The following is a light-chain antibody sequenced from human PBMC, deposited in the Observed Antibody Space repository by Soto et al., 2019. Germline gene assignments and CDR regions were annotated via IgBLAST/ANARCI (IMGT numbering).Light chain of an antibody. V-gene: IGKV4-1*01. J-gene: IGKJ2*01. Sequence: DIVMTQSPDSLAVSLGERATINCKSSQSVLYSSNNKNYLAWYQQKPGQPPKLLIYWASTRESGVPDRFSGSGSGTDFTITISSLQAEDVSVCYCQQYYSTPMYTFGQGTKLEIK. CDR2: WAS. CDR1: QSVLYSSNNKNY. CDR3: QQYYSTPMYT.